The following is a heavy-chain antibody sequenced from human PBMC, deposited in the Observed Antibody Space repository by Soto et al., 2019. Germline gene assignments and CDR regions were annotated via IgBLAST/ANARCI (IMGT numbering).Heavy chain of an antibody. CDR1: GFTVSSNY. J-gene: IGHJ5*02. CDR2: IYSGCST. V-gene: IGHV3-53*01. D-gene: IGHD3-22*01. Sequence: GGSLRLSCAASGFTVSSNYMSWVRQAPGKGLEWVSVIYSGCSTYYADSVKGRFTISRDNSKNTLYLQMNSLRAEDTAVYYCARVPIYYDSAGWFDPWGQGTLVTVSS. CDR3: ARVPIYYDSAGWFDP.